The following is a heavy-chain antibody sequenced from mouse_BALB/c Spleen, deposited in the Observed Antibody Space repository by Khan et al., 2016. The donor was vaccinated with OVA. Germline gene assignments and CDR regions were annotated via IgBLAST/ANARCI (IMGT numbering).Heavy chain of an antibody. J-gene: IGHJ3*01. D-gene: IGHD6-1*01. CDR3: ARGGTSGFGY. Sequence: EVELVESGGGLVQPGGSRKLSCAASGFTLRDHGMAWPRQGPGKGPEWITFISSLAYNFYYADTVTGRYTISRENARNTLYREMSSLRTDDTAMYYSARGGTSGFGYWGQGTLVTVST. CDR2: ISSLAYNF. CDR1: GFTLRDHG. V-gene: IGHV5-15*02.